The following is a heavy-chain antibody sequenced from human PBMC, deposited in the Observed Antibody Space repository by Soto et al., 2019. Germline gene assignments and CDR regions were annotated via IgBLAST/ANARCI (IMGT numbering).Heavy chain of an antibody. Sequence: SETLSLTCTVSGGSISSYYWSWIRQPPGKGLEWIGYIYYTGSTNYNPSLKSRVTISVDTSKNQFSLKLSSVTAADTAVYYCACGSYIRLPRDRAQRTPVTGSS. CDR2: IYYTGST. CDR1: GGSISSYY. V-gene: IGHV4-59*01. CDR3: ACGSYIRLPRD. J-gene: IGHJ4*02. D-gene: IGHD2-2*02.